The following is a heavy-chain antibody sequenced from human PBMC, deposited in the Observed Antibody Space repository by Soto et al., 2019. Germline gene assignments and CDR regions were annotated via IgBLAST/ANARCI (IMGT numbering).Heavy chain of an antibody. CDR2: LYYGGST. Sequence: QLQESGPGLVKPSETLSLTCTVSGGSISSDDYFWGWIRQPPGKGLEWIGSLYYGGSTFYNPSLKSRVTISLATSKNQFSLKLTSVTAADTAVYYCARQLPVGATSWFDPWGQGTLVTVSS. D-gene: IGHD1-26*01. CDR1: GGSISSDDYF. J-gene: IGHJ5*02. CDR3: ARQLPVGATSWFDP. V-gene: IGHV4-39*01.